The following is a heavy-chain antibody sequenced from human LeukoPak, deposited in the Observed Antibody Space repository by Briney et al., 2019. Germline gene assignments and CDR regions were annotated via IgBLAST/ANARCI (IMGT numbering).Heavy chain of an antibody. CDR2: INPVDSDT. Sequence: GEPLQISFKASGYGFSTYWIAWVRQMPGKGLEWIGIINPVDSDTRYSPSFQGQVTISADKSISTAYLQWSSLKASDTAIYYCARQWLFDYWGQGTLVTVSS. D-gene: IGHD6-19*01. CDR1: GYGFSTYW. V-gene: IGHV5-51*01. CDR3: ARQWLFDY. J-gene: IGHJ4*02.